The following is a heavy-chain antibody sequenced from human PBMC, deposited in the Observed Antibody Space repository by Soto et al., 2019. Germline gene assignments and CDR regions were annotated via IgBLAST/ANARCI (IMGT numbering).Heavy chain of an antibody. Sequence: PSETLSLTCAVSGGSIRSCGYAWSWIRQPPGKGLEWIGYIYHSGSTSYTPSLRNRVTISLDRSKNQFSLNLSSVTAADTAVYYFARSSSVAGAPAVDPWGQG. J-gene: IGHJ5*02. V-gene: IGHV4-30-2*01. CDR2: IYHSGST. CDR3: ARSSSVAGAPAVDP. D-gene: IGHD6-19*01. CDR1: GGSIRSCGYA.